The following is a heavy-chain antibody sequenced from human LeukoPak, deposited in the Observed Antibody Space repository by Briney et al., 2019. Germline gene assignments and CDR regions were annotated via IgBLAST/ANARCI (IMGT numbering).Heavy chain of an antibody. V-gene: IGHV4-34*01. D-gene: IGHD6-6*01. J-gene: IGHJ4*02. CDR2: INHSGST. CDR1: SGSFSGYY. Sequence: SETLSLTCAVYSGSFSGYYWSWIRQPPGKGLEWIGEINHSGSTNYNPSLKSRVTISVDTSKNQFSLKLSSVTAADTAVNYCASGGIAARLFLTFWGQGTLVTVSS. CDR3: ASGGIAARLFLTF.